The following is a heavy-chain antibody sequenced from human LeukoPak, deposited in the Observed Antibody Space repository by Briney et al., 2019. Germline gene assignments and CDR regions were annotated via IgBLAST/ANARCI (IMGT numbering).Heavy chain of an antibody. CDR3: TRDNRYQLAEGAFDI. CDR1: GFTFSGSA. D-gene: IGHD2-2*01. Sequence: GGSLRLSCAASGFTFSGSAMHWVRQASGKGLEWVGRIRSKANSYATAYAASVKGRFTISRDDSKNTAYLQMNSLKTEDTAVYYCTRDNRYQLAEGAFDIWGQGTMVTVSS. CDR2: IRSKANSYAT. V-gene: IGHV3-73*01. J-gene: IGHJ3*02.